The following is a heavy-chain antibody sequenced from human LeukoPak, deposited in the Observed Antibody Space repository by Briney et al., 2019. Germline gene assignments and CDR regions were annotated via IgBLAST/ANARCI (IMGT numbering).Heavy chain of an antibody. J-gene: IGHJ5*02. D-gene: IGHD6-13*01. V-gene: IGHV4-39*01. Sequence: SETLSRTCTVSGGSISSSSYYWGWIRQPPGKGLEWIGTIYYSGSTYYNPSLKSRVTISVDTSKNQFSLRLSSVTAADTAVYYCAAGSSSWIFTWFDPWGQGTLVTVSS. CDR2: IYYSGST. CDR1: GGSISSSSYY. CDR3: AAGSSSWIFTWFDP.